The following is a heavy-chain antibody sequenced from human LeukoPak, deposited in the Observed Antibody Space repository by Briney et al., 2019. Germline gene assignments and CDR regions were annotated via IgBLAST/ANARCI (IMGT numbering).Heavy chain of an antibody. CDR1: GVTLSDHH. Sequence: PGGSLRLSCAASGVTLSDHHVDWVRQAPGKGLEWVGRTRDKARGYTTEYAASVKGRFTISRDDSKTLVYLQMNSLRSEDTAVYYCASNSGGLGYWGQGTLVTVSS. J-gene: IGHJ4*02. V-gene: IGHV3-72*01. D-gene: IGHD3-16*01. CDR3: ASNSGGLGY. CDR2: TRDKARGYTT.